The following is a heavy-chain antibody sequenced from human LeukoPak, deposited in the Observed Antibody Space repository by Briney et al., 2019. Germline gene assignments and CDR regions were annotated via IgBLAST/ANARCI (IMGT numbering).Heavy chain of an antibody. Sequence: SQTLSLTCSVSYDSINNGEYYWNWIRQSPGKGLEWIGYIYYIADRGDTYYNPSLKSLVTISVERSRNQFTLKLSSVTAADTAVYYCVGLSLDYVKDFWGQGTLVTVSS. CDR2: IYYIADRGDT. CDR3: VGLSLDYVKDF. CDR1: YDSINNGEYY. J-gene: IGHJ4*02. D-gene: IGHD3-16*01. V-gene: IGHV4-30-4*08.